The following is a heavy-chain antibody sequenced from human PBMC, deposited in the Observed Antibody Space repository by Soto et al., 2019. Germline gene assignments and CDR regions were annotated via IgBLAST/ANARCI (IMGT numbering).Heavy chain of an antibody. CDR1: GFTLRNYW. Sequence: PGGSLILSCVASGFTLRNYWMAWVRQTPGKGLEFVANIRQDGDEINYVDSVKGRFTISRDNAKNSLFLQMNSLRDEDTAVYYCGTDEWGGDFERGGQGTMV. CDR2: IRQDGDEI. CDR3: GTDEWGGDFER. D-gene: IGHD2-21*01. V-gene: IGHV3-7*04. J-gene: IGHJ3*01.